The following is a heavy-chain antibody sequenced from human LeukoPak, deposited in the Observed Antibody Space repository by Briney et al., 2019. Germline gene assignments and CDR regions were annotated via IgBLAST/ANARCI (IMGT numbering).Heavy chain of an antibody. V-gene: IGHV3-33*01. CDR1: GFTFSSYG. CDR3: ARSVRSRRDYFDY. J-gene: IGHJ4*02. D-gene: IGHD3-10*01. Sequence: GGSLRLSCAASGFTFSSYGMHWVRQAPGKGLEWVAVIWYDGSNKYYADSVKGRFTISRDNSKNTLYLQMNSLRAEDTAVYYCARSVRSRRDYFDYWGQGTLVTVSS. CDR2: IWYDGSNK.